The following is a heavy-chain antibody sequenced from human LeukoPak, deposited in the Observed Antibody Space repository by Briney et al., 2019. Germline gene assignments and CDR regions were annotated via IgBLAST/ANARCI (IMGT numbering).Heavy chain of an antibody. CDR3: ARGGVATNY. Sequence: SETLSLTCAVYGGSFCGYYWSWIRQPPGKGLEWIGEINHSGSTNYNPSLKSRVTISVDTSKNQFSLKLSSVTAADTAVYYCARGGVATNYWGQGTLVTVSS. V-gene: IGHV4-34*01. CDR2: INHSGST. CDR1: GGSFCGYY. J-gene: IGHJ4*02. D-gene: IGHD5-12*01.